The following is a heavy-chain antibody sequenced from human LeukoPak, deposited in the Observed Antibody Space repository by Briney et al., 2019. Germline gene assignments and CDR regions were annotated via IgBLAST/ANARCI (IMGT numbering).Heavy chain of an antibody. V-gene: IGHV4-59*01. D-gene: IGHD2-15*01. CDR2: IYYSGST. CDR1: GGSISSYY. J-gene: IGHJ4*02. Sequence: SETLSLTCTVSGGSISSYYWSWIRQPPGKGLEWIGYIYYSGSTNYNPSLKSRVTISVDTSKNQFSLKLSSVTAADTAVYYCARASPSLYYYFDYWGQGTLVTVS. CDR3: ARASPSLYYYFDY.